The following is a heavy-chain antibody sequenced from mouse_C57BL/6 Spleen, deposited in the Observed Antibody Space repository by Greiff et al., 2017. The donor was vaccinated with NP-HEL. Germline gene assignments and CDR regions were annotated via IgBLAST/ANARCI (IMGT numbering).Heavy chain of an antibody. J-gene: IGHJ2*01. CDR3: EKHSITTVVARGDYFDY. CDR2: ISSGGSYT. D-gene: IGHD1-1*01. Sequence: EVQLVESGGDLVKPGGSLKLSCAASGFTFSSYGMSWVRQTPDKRLEWVATISSGGSYTYYPDSVKGRFTISRDNAKNTLYLQMSSLKSEDTAMYYCEKHSITTVVARGDYFDYWGQGTTLTVSS. CDR1: GFTFSSYG. V-gene: IGHV5-6*01.